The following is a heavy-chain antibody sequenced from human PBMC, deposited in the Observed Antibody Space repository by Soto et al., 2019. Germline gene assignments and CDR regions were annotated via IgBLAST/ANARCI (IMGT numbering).Heavy chain of an antibody. CDR1: GFTVSSKY. D-gene: IGHD2-21*02. V-gene: IGHV3-53*01. Sequence: GGSLRLSCEASGFTVSSKYMNWVRQAPGKGLEWVSVIYKNGDTFYADSVKGRFTISRDNFKNTLYLQMNSLRAEDTAVHFCARDLDHCGGDCYSFDYWGQGILVTVSS. CDR2: IYKNGDT. J-gene: IGHJ4*02. CDR3: ARDLDHCGGDCYSFDY.